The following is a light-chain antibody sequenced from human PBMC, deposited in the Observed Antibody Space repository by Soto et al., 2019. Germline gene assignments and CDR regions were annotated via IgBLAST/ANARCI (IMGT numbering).Light chain of an antibody. CDR2: DAS. CDR3: QQYYYYPWT. V-gene: IGKV1-5*01. Sequence: EIQGTQSPSPLSASVGDRVTITCRASQSISGWLAWCQQKPGKAPKLLNYDASSLESGVPSRFTGSGSGREFTLTISSLQPDNFAPYYCQQYYYYPWTFGHGTKVDIK. CDR1: QSISGW. J-gene: IGKJ1*01.